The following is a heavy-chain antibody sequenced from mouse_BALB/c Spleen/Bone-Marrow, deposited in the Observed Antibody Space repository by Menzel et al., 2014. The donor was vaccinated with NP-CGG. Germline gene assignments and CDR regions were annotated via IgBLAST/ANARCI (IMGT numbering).Heavy chain of an antibody. D-gene: IGHD2-4*01. CDR2: IYPGDGDT. V-gene: IGHV1-80*01. Sequence: QVQLKESGAELVRPGSSVKISCKASGFAFSSFWMNWMKQRPGQGPEWIGQIYPGDGDTNYNGKFKGKATLTADMSSSTAYIQLSSLTSEDSAVYFCARDDFGPDYWGQGTTLTVSS. CDR1: GFAFSSFW. CDR3: ARDDFGPDY. J-gene: IGHJ2*01.